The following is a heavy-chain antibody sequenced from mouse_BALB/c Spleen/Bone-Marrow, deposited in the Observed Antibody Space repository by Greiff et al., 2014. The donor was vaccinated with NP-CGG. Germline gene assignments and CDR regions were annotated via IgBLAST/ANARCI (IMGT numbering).Heavy chain of an antibody. CDR3: AHDAPFAY. V-gene: IGHV14-3*02. D-gene: IGHD2-3*01. CDR1: GFNIKDTY. J-gene: IGHJ3*01. Sequence: EVQLQQSGAELVKPGASVKLSCTTSGFNIKDTYIHWVKQRPEQGLEWIGRIDPANGNTKYDPEFQGKATITADTSSNTAYLHLSSLTSENTAVYSCAHDAPFAYWGQGTLVTVSA. CDR2: IDPANGNT.